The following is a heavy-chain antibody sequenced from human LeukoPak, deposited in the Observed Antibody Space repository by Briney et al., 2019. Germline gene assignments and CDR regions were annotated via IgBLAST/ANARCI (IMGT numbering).Heavy chain of an antibody. D-gene: IGHD3-9*01. V-gene: IGHV1-2*04. Sequence: ASVKVSCKASGYTFTGYYMHWVRQAPGQGLEWMGWINPNSGGTNYAQKFQGWVAMTRDTSISTAYMELSRLRSDDTAVYYCARAPVPNYDILTGFDPWGQGTLVTVSS. CDR1: GYTFTGYY. J-gene: IGHJ5*02. CDR2: INPNSGGT. CDR3: ARAPVPNYDILTGFDP.